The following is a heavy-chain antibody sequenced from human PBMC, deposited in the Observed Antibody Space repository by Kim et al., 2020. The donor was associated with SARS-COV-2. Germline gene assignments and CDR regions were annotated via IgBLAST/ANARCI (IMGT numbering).Heavy chain of an antibody. CDR1: GFTFSDYY. CDR3: ASLLSTIFGVVIIDSPRGAFDI. D-gene: IGHD3-3*01. J-gene: IGHJ3*02. V-gene: IGHV3-11*01. Sequence: GGSLRLSCAASGFTFSDYYMSWIRQAPGKGLEWVSYISSSGSTIYYADSVKGRFTISRDNAKNSLYLQMNSLRAEDTAVYYCASLLSTIFGVVIIDSPRGAFDIWGQGTMVTVSS. CDR2: ISSSGSTI.